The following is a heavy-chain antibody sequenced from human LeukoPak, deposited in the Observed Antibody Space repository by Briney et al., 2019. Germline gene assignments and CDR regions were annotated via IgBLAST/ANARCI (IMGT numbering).Heavy chain of an antibody. CDR1: GYTITGYY. CDR3: ARGLGNRNAFDI. D-gene: IGHD1-1*01. CDR2: INPNTGDT. J-gene: IGHJ3*02. Sequence: ASVKVSCKASGYTITGYYMHWVRQAPGQGLERMGRINPNTGDTNSARKFQGRVTMTRDTSISTVYMEQSRLRSDDTAVYYCARGLGNRNAFDIWGQGTMVTVSS. V-gene: IGHV1-2*06.